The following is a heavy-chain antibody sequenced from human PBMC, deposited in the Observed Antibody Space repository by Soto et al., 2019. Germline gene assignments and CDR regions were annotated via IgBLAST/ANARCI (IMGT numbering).Heavy chain of an antibody. Sequence: EVQLVESGGGLVQPGGSLRLSCAASGFTFSDHQMDWVRQAPGKGLEWVGRSRNKANSYTTEYAASGKGRFTISRDDSKNSLYLQRNSLKIEDTAVYYCARVVGAPNWFDPWGQGTLVTVSS. CDR2: SRNKANSYTT. CDR3: ARVVGAPNWFDP. D-gene: IGHD1-26*01. CDR1: GFTFSDHQ. J-gene: IGHJ5*02. V-gene: IGHV3-72*01.